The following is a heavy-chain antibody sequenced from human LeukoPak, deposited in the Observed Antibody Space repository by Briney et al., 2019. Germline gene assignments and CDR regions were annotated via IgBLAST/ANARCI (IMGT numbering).Heavy chain of an antibody. CDR2: ISASGGST. V-gene: IGHV3-23*01. CDR1: GFTFSSYA. Sequence: PGRSLRLSCAASGFTFSSYAMHWVRQVPGKGLEWVSGISASGGSTYYADSVRGRFTISRDNSKNTLYVQMNSLRDEDTAVYYCAKDQRRESPHYLDSWGQGTLVTVSS. J-gene: IGHJ4*02. CDR3: AKDQRRESPHYLDS.